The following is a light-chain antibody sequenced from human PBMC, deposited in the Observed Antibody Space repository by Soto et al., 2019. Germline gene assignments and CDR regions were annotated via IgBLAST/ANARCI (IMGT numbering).Light chain of an antibody. J-gene: IGLJ2*01. CDR3: SSYARSNTYVV. Sequence: QSALTQPPSASGSPGQSVTISCTGTSSDIGGYNYVSWYQQHPGKAPKLMIYEVSRRPSGVPDRFSGSTSGNTASLTVSGLPAEDEADYYCSSYARSNTYVVFGGGTKLTVL. V-gene: IGLV2-8*01. CDR1: SSDIGGYNY. CDR2: EVS.